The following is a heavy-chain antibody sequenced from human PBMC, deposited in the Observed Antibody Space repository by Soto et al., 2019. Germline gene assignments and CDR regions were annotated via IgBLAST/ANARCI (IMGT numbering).Heavy chain of an antibody. CDR1: GFSVSTSGVG. D-gene: IGHD6-19*01. V-gene: IGHV2-5*02. Sequence: QITLKESGPTLVKPTQTLTLTCTLSGFSVSTSGVGVGWIRQPPGKALEWLALIYWDDDKRYSPSLRSRLTITKDTSKNQVVLTMTNMDPLDTATYYCARRQYNGAWYGAFDIWGQVTMVTVSS. CDR3: ARRQYNGAWYGAFDI. J-gene: IGHJ3*02. CDR2: IYWDDDK.